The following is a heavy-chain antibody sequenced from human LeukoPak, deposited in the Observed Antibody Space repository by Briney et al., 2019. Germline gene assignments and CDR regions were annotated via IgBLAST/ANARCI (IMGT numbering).Heavy chain of an antibody. Sequence: PGGSLRLSCAASGFILSNFDMHWVRQAPGKGLEYVPSISAGGGRTYYAASVKGRFTISRDAVKDTLYLQMGSVRIEDTAVYYCARGGLESPWSGYNAPDFWGQGTLVAVSS. J-gene: IGHJ4*02. CDR3: ARGGLESPWSGYNAPDF. D-gene: IGHD3-3*01. CDR2: ISAGGGRT. CDR1: GFILSNFD. V-gene: IGHV3-64*02.